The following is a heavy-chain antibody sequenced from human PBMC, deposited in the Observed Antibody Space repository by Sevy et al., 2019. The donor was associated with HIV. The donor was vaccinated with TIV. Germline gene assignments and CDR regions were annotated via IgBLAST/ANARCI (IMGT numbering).Heavy chain of an antibody. CDR1: GHTFSDYY. V-gene: IGHV1-2*02. D-gene: IGHD4-4*01. J-gene: IGHJ4*02. CDR2: INSNSGAI. CDR3: ATQYSYDY. Sequence: ASVKVSCKASGHTFSDYYIQWVRQAPGQGLEWMGSINSNSGAISYAQKFRDRVTMTSDTSISTAYMELSRLRSDDTAVYYCATQYSYDYWGQGTLVTVSS.